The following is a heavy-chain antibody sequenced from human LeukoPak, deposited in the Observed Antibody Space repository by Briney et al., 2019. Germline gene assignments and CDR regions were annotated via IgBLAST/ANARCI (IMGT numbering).Heavy chain of an antibody. J-gene: IGHJ4*02. CDR3: ARDLYSHNLDAEY. CDR2: TYYRSKWYN. CDR1: GHSVSSISAT. V-gene: IGHV6-1*01. D-gene: IGHD5-18*01. Sequence: SQTLSLTCAISGHSVSSISATWNWIRQSPSRGLEWLGRTYYRSKWYNDDAVSLRSRITINADTSKNQFSLKLSSVTAADTAVYYCARDLYSHNLDAEYWGQGTLVTVSS.